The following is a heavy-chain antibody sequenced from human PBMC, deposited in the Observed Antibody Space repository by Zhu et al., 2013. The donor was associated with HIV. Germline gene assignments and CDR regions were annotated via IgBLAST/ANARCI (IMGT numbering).Heavy chain of an antibody. Sequence: LQSGTEVKKPGASVKLSCKASGYNFRSYYVHWVRQAPGHTFEWLGEINPFTGGATYAEKFHDRIAMTSDTSANTVSMDLSRLTPDDTAVYYCVRDRNWDVSIASRFDPWGQGTLVIV. V-gene: IGHV1-2*02. CDR1: GYNFRSYY. CDR3: VRDRNWDVSIASRFDP. CDR2: INPFTGGA. J-gene: IGHJ4*01. D-gene: IGHD2-21*01.